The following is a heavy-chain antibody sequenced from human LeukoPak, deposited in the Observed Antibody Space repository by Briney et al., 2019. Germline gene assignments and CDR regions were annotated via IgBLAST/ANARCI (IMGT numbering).Heavy chain of an antibody. CDR3: AKADYGDYD. V-gene: IGHV3-23*01. CDR1: GFTFSRYA. Sequence: GGSLRLSCAVSGFTFSRYAMSWFRQAPGKGLEWVSGISGSGGSIYYADSVKGRFTISRDNSKNTLYLQMNSLRAEDTAVYYCAKADYGDYDWGQGTLVTVPS. J-gene: IGHJ4*02. CDR2: ISGSGGSI. D-gene: IGHD4-17*01.